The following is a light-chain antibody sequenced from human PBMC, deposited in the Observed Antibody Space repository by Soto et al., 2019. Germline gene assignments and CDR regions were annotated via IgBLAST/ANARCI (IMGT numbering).Light chain of an antibody. Sequence: DIQLTQSPSFLSASVGDRVTITCRASQGISSYLAWYQQKPGKAPKLLIYGASPLQSGVPSRFSGSGSGTEFTLTISSLQPEDFATYYCQQFNSYPLTFGGGTKVEIK. CDR2: GAS. CDR1: QGISSY. V-gene: IGKV1-9*01. CDR3: QQFNSYPLT. J-gene: IGKJ4*01.